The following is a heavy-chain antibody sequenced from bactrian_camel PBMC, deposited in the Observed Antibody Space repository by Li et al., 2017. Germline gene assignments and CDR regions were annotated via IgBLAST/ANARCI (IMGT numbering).Heavy chain of an antibody. V-gene: IGHV3S53*01. CDR3: ASLNSSFGGRFAWCSDF. J-gene: IGHJ4*01. CDR2: ITSDGST. D-gene: IGHD1*01. CDR1: QYTYSTTC. Sequence: HVQLVEYGGGSVQAGGSLRLSCAASQYTYSTTCMAWFRQAPGKEREGVAAITSDGSTRYADSVKGRFTISQDNAKNTLYLEMKGLKTEDTGMYFCASLNSSFGGRFAWCSDFRGQGTQVTVS.